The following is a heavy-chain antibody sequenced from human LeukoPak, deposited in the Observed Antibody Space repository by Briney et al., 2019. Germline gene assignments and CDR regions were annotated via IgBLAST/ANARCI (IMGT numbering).Heavy chain of an antibody. CDR2: IWYDGSNK. D-gene: IGHD3-10*01. CDR3: ARDTNHRGLWFGESPGWFDP. V-gene: IGHV3-33*01. CDR1: GFTFSSYG. J-gene: IGHJ5*02. Sequence: GRPLRLSCAASGFTFSSYGMHWVRQAPGKGLEWVAVIWYDGSNKYYADSVKGRFTISRDNAKNSLYLQMNSLRAEDTAVYYCARDTNHRGLWFGESPGWFDPWGQGTLVTVSS.